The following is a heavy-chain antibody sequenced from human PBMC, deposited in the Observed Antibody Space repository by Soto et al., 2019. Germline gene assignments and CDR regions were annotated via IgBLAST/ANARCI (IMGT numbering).Heavy chain of an antibody. V-gene: IGHV2-70*01. CDR3: ARMQQWYSSTPWLPQNYYHYGMDV. CDR1: GFSLSTSGMC. D-gene: IGHD6-13*01. CDR2: IDWDDDK. Sequence: ASGPTLVNPTQTLTLTCTFSGFSLSTSGMCVSWIRQPPGKALEWLALIDWDDDKYYSTSLKTRLTISKDTSKNQVVLTMTNMDPVDTATYYCARMQQWYSSTPWLPQNYYHYGMDVWGQGTTVTVSS. J-gene: IGHJ6*02.